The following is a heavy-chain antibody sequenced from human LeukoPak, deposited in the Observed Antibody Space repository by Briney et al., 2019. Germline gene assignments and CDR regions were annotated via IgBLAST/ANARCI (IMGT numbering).Heavy chain of an antibody. CDR3: ARSRLPNYYDSSADIPFDY. D-gene: IGHD3-22*01. CDR2: IDWDDDK. J-gene: IGHJ4*02. CDR1: GLSLSTSGMR. Sequence: SGPTLVNPTQTLTLTCTFSGLSLSTSGMRVSWIRQPPGKALEWLARIDWDDDKFYSTSLKTRLTISKDTSKNQVVLTMTNMDPVDTATYYCARSRLPNYYDSSADIPFDYWGQGTLVTVSS. V-gene: IGHV2-70*04.